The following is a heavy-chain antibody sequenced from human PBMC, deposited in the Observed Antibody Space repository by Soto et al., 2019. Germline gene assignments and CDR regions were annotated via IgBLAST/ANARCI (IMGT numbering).Heavy chain of an antibody. CDR3: ATETIRRYIGLFVY. V-gene: IGHV1-46*01. J-gene: IGHJ4*01. Sequence: SMKVSCKASGCTLLNDYIHWVGQAPRQGLEWMGMINPSTGATRYSQQFRGRVTVTWDTSTSTVYMELSSLRSEDTAVYYCATETIRRYIGLFVYWGQ. CDR1: GCTLLNDY. D-gene: IGHD5-12*01. CDR2: INPSTGAT.